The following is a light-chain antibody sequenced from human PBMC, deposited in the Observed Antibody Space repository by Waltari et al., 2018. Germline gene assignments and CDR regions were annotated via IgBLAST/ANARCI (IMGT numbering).Light chain of an antibody. CDR1: QSLLHSNGYNY. J-gene: IGKJ1*01. CDR2: LGS. V-gene: IGKV2-28*01. CDR3: MQALQTRTWT. Sequence: EPASISCRSSQSLLHSNGYNYLDWYLQKPGQSPQLLIYLGSNRASGVPDRFSGSGSGTDFTLKISRVEAEDVGVYYCMQALQTRTWTFGQGTKVEIK.